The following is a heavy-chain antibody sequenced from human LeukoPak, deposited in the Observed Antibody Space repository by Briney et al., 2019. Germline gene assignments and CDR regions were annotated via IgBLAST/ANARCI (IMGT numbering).Heavy chain of an antibody. V-gene: IGHV4-59*08. D-gene: IGHD6-13*01. CDR2: IYYSGST. CDR3: ARHEAAAGTNLDY. Sequence: PSETLSLTCTVSGGSISSYYWSWIRQPPGNGLEWIGYIYYSGSTNYNPSLKSRVTISVDTSKNQFSLKLSSVTAADTAVYYCARHEAAAGTNLDYWGQGTLVTVSS. J-gene: IGHJ4*02. CDR1: GGSISSYY.